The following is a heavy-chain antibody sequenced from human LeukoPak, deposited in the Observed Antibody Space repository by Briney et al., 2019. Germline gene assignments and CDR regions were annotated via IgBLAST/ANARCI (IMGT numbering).Heavy chain of an antibody. CDR1: GFTFSSYA. CDR3: AKRIVPGYKLPDAFDI. D-gene: IGHD2-2*01. CDR2: ISGSGGST. Sequence: RPGGSLRLSCAASGFTFSSYAMSWVRQAPGKGLEWVSAISGSGGSTYYADSVKGRFTISRDNSKNTLYLQMNSLRAEDTAVYYCAKRIVPGYKLPDAFDIWGQGTMATVSS. V-gene: IGHV3-23*01. J-gene: IGHJ3*02.